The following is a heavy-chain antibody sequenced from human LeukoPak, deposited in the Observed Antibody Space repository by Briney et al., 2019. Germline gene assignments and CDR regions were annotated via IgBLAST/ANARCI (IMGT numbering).Heavy chain of an antibody. J-gene: IGHJ4*02. CDR2: ITSKPNSYAT. CDR3: TGGSGWYSPDY. Sequence: GGSLRLSCAASGFTFSGSVMHWVRQAAGKGLEWVGRITSKPNSYATVYAASVKGRFTISSDDSKNTAYLQMNSLKIEDTAVYYCTGGSGWYSPDYWGQGTLVTVSS. V-gene: IGHV3-73*01. D-gene: IGHD6-19*01. CDR1: GFTFSGSV.